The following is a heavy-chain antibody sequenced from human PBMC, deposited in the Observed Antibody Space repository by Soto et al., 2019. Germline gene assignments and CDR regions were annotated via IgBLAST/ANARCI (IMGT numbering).Heavy chain of an antibody. Sequence: QVQLQESGPGLVKPSQTLSLACTVSGGSISTGDYYWTWIRQPPGKVLEWIGHIYNGVITYYNPSLKSRLSISGDTSKNQFSLKLSSVTAADTAVYYCARGLGNGGYYHFVSWGPGSLVTVSS. V-gene: IGHV4-30-4*01. CDR1: GGSISTGDYY. J-gene: IGHJ4*02. CDR2: IYNGVIT. CDR3: ARGLGNGGYYHFVS. D-gene: IGHD3-3*01.